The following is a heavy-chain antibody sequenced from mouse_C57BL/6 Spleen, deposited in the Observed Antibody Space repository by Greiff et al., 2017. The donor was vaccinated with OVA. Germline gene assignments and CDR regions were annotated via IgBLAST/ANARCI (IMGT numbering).Heavy chain of an antibody. V-gene: IGHV5-9-1*02. D-gene: IGHD1-1*02. Sequence: EVQVVESGEGLVKPGGSLKLSCAASGFTFSSYAMSWVRQTPEQRLEWVAYISSGGDYIYYADTVKGRFTISRDNARNTLYLQMSSLKSEDTAMYYCTRDLYGGARDYWGQGTSVTVSS. CDR1: GFTFSSYA. CDR2: ISSGGDYI. CDR3: TRDLYGGARDY. J-gene: IGHJ4*01.